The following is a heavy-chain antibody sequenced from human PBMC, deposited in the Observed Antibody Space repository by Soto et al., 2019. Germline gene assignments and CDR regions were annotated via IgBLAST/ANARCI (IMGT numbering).Heavy chain of an antibody. CDR2: IHYTGSI. J-gene: IGHJ6*02. D-gene: IGHD2-21*02. CDR3: AREDDGGDRDYYGLDV. Sequence: KPSETLSLTCAVSGGSISSEYFHWTWIRQSPGKGLEWIGYIHYTGSIMYNPSFKSRLTMAVDTTKNQFSLQLTSVTAADTAVYFCAREDDGGDRDYYGLDVWGQGTTVTVSS. V-gene: IGHV4-30-4*08. CDR1: GGSISSEYFH.